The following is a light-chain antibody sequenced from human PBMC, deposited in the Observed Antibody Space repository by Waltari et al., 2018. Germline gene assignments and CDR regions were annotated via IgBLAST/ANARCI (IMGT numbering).Light chain of an antibody. CDR3: NSRDSSGNPYV. Sequence: SSELTQDPAVSVALGQTVRTTCQGDSLRTYYANWYQQKTGQDPGLVIYGKNNRPTEIPDRLSASSAGNTASLTIAGAQAEDEADYYCNSRDSSGNPYVFGGGTKVTVL. J-gene: IGLJ1*01. CDR2: GKN. CDR1: SLRTYY. V-gene: IGLV3-19*01.